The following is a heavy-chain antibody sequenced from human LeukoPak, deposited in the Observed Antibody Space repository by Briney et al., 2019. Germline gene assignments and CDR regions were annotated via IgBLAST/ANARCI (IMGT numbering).Heavy chain of an antibody. J-gene: IGHJ4*02. CDR2: ISYDGSNK. CDR1: GFTFSSYG. Sequence: KPGGSLRLSCTASGFTFSSYGMHWVRQAPGKGLEWVTVISYDGSNKYYADSVKGRFTISRDNSKYTLYLQMNTLRAEDTAVYYCATSGWLAYWGQGTLVTVSS. D-gene: IGHD6-19*01. CDR3: ATSGWLAY. V-gene: IGHV3-30*03.